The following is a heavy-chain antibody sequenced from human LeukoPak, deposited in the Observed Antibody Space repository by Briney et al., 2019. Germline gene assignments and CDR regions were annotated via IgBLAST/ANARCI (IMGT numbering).Heavy chain of an antibody. J-gene: IGHJ4*02. CDR3: ARDSGSGSLDY. Sequence: GGSLRLSCAASGFTFSSYAMSWVRQAPGQGLEWMGWISAYNGNTNYAQKLQGRVTMTTDTSTSTAYMELRSLRSDDTAVYYCARDSGSGSLDYWGQGTLVTVSS. V-gene: IGHV1-18*01. CDR1: GFTFSSYA. CDR2: ISAYNGNT. D-gene: IGHD3-10*01.